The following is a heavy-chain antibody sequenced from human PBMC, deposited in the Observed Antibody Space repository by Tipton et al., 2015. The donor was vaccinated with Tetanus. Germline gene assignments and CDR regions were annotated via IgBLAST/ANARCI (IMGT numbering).Heavy chain of an antibody. CDR3: ARDRDGGWSFDY. CDR1: GFMFTRYP. V-gene: IGHV3-64*01. Sequence: GSLRLSCAASGFMFTRYPMHWVRQAPGKGLEYVASILGDDSSTLYASSMKGRFTITRDNSKNTVYLQMDSPRGEDMAVYYCARDRDGGWSFDYWGQGTLVTVSS. D-gene: IGHD6-19*01. CDR2: ILGDDSST. J-gene: IGHJ4*02.